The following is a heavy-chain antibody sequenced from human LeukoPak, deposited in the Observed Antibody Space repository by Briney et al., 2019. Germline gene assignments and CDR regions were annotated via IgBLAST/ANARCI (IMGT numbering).Heavy chain of an antibody. Sequence: PSETLSLTCTVSGGSISSYYWSWIRQPAGKGLEWIGRIYTSGSTNYNPSLKSRVTMSVDTSKNQFSLKLSSVTAADTAVYYCASVLYDILTGRKGYFDYWGQGTLVTVSS. V-gene: IGHV4-4*07. D-gene: IGHD3-9*01. CDR2: IYTSGST. J-gene: IGHJ4*02. CDR3: ASVLYDILTGRKGYFDY. CDR1: GGSISSYY.